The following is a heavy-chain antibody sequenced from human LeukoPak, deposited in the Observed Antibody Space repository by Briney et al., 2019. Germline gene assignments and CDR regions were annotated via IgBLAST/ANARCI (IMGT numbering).Heavy chain of an antibody. CDR2: INHSGST. CDR1: VGSFSGYS. J-gene: IGHJ4*02. CDR3: ARTRALAKWLVPRGFDY. V-gene: IGHV4-34*01. Sequence: SETLSLTCAVYVGSFSGYSWSWIRQPPGKGVEWMGEINHSGSTNYNPSLKSRVTISVDTSKNQFSLKLSSVTAADTAVYYCARTRALAKWLVPRGFDYWGQGTLVTVSS. D-gene: IGHD6-19*01.